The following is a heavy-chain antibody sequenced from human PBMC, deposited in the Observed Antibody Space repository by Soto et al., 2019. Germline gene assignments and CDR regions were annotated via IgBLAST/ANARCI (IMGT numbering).Heavy chain of an antibody. CDR1: GGSISSGGYY. V-gene: IGHV4-31*03. J-gene: IGHJ4*02. CDR3: ARDPIAAAGTFDY. D-gene: IGHD6-13*01. CDR2: IYYSGST. Sequence: SETLSLTCTVSGGSISSGGYYWSWIRQHPGKGLEWIGYIYYSGSTYYNPSLKSRVTISVDTSKNQFSLKLSSVTAADTAVYYCARDPIAAAGTFDYWGQGTLVTVSS.